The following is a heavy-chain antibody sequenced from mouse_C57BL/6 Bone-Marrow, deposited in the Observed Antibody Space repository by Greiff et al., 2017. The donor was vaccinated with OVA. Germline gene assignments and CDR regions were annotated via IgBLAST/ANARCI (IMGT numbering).Heavy chain of an antibody. CDR2: IHPNSGST. V-gene: IGHV1-64*01. Sequence: QVQLQQPGAELVKPGASVKLSCKASGYTFTSYWMHWVKQRPGQGLEWIGMIHPNSGSTNYNEKFKSKATLTVDKSSRTAYMQLSRLTSEDAAVYYGARWSNYGLAYWGQGTLVTVSA. J-gene: IGHJ3*01. D-gene: IGHD2-5*01. CDR1: GYTFTSYW. CDR3: ARWSNYGLAY.